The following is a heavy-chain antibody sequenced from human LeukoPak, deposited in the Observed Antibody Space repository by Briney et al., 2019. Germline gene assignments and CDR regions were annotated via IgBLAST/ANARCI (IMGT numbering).Heavy chain of an antibody. CDR2: IYTSGST. J-gene: IGHJ4*02. Sequence: SETLSLTCTVSGDSISSFYWTWIRQPAGKGLEWIGRIYTSGSTNYHPSLKSRVTMSVDTSKNQFSLKLSSVTAADTAVYYCARDVVAAAGTWDYWGQGTLVTVSS. CDR3: ARDVVAAAGTWDY. V-gene: IGHV4-4*07. D-gene: IGHD6-13*01. CDR1: GDSISSFY.